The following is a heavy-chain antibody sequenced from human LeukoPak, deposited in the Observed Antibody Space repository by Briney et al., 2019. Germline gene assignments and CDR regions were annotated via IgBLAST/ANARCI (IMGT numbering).Heavy chain of an antibody. D-gene: IGHD2-21*02. CDR1: GFTFSRNW. J-gene: IGHJ4*02. CDR2: INPDGSQK. Sequence: GGSLTLSCEASGFTFSRNWMSWVRQAPGKGLEWVGHINPDGSQKYYVDSVKGRFTISRDNTKSSLSLQMNSLGADDTAMYYCVGLLGTATIFDYWGQGTLVTVSS. CDR3: VGLLGTATIFDY. V-gene: IGHV3-7*01.